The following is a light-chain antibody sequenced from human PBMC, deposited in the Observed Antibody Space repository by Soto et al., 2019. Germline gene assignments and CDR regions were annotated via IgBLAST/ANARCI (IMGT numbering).Light chain of an antibody. V-gene: IGKV3-20*01. CDR1: QSLTWNY. CDR3: QQYDVPLFT. J-gene: IGKJ2*01. CDR2: GVS. Sequence: EVVLTQSPGTLSLSPGDRATLYCRASQSLTWNYLAWYQSKPGQPPRLLVYGVSARATGVPDRFSGSGSGTDFTLTISSLESEDFAVYYCQQYDVPLFTFGQGTKLEIK.